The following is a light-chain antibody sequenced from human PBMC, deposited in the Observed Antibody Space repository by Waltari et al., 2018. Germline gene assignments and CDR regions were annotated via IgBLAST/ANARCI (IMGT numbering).Light chain of an antibody. J-gene: IGLJ2*01. CDR2: YDS. CDR3: LVWHSTIDHQGV. CDR1: NIGSKS. Sequence: SYVVTPSPSVSVAPGETARITCGGDNIGSKSVHWYQQRPGQAPGLVLSYDSDRPSGIPERFSGSNSGNTATRTISWVEAEDEADYYCLVWHSTIDHQGVFGGGTKLTVL. V-gene: IGLV3-21*04.